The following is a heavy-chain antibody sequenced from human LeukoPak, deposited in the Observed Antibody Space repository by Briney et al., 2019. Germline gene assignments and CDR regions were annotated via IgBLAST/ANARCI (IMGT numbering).Heavy chain of an antibody. CDR2: IYYSGST. D-gene: IGHD5-18*01. J-gene: IGHJ4*02. V-gene: IGHV4-59*12. CDR3: ARVGGENSGYRYYFDF. CDR1: GGSIRSYY. Sequence: SETLSLTCNVSGGSIRSYYWGWIRQPPGKGLEWIGYIYYSGSTNYNPSLKSRVTISVDTSKNQFSLKLNSVTAADTAVYYCARVGGENSGYRYYFDFWGQGTLVTVSS.